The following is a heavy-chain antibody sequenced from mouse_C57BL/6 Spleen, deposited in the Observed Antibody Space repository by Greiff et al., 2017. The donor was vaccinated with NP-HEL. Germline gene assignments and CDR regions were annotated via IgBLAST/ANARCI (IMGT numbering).Heavy chain of an antibody. D-gene: IGHD2-4*01. J-gene: IGHJ1*03. CDR3: ARGDEYDDWYFDV. CDR2: INPSSGYT. Sequence: QVQLQQSGAELARPGASVKMSCKASGYTFTSYTMHWVKQRPGQGLEWIGYINPSSGYTKYNQKFKDKATLTADKSSSTAYMQLSSLTSEDSAVYYCARGDEYDDWYFDVWGTGTTVTVSS. V-gene: IGHV1-4*01. CDR1: GYTFTSYT.